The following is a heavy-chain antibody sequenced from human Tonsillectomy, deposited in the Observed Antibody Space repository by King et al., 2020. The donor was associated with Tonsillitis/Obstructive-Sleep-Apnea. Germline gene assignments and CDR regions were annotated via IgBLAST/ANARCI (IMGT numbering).Heavy chain of an antibody. CDR3: ARGTPGYSSSFKEV. D-gene: IGHD6-6*01. CDR2: INSDGTST. CDR1: GFTFSSYW. V-gene: IGHV3-74*01. Sequence: VQLVESGGGLVQPGGSPRLSCAASGFTFSSYWMHWVRQAPGKGLVWVSRINSDGTSTSYADSVKGGCTISRDNAENTLYLQMNSLRVEDTAVYYCARGTPGYSSSFKEVWGQGTLVTVSS. J-gene: IGHJ4*02.